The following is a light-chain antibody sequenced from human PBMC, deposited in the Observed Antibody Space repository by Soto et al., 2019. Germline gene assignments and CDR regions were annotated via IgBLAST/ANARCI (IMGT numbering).Light chain of an antibody. CDR3: CSYAGSSIYV. CDR1: SSDVGSYNL. V-gene: IGLV2-23*02. Sequence: QSALTQPASVSGSPGQSITISCTGTSSDVGSYNLVSWYQQHPGKAPKLMIYEVSKRPSGVSNRFSGSKSGNTASLTISGLQPEDEADYYFCSYAGSSIYVFGTGTKLTVL. J-gene: IGLJ1*01. CDR2: EVS.